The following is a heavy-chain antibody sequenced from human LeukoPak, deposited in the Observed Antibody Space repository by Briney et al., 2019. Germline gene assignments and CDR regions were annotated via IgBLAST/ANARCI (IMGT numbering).Heavy chain of an antibody. V-gene: IGHV3-23*01. D-gene: IGHD5-18*01. CDR2: ISGSGGST. CDR3: AKEGIQLWSKNFDY. CDR1: GFTSSSYA. J-gene: IGHJ4*02. Sequence: GGSLRLSCAASGFTSSSYAMSWVRQAPGKGLEWVSGISGSGGSTYYADSVKGRFTISRDNSKNTLYLQMNSLRAEDTAVYYCAKEGIQLWSKNFDYWGQGTLVTVSS.